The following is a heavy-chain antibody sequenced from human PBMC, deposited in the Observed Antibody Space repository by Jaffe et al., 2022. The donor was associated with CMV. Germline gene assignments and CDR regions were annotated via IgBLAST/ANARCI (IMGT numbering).Heavy chain of an antibody. V-gene: IGHV4-39*01. CDR1: GGSVSRNSYY. Sequence: QLQLQESGPGLVKPSETLSLTCTVSGGSVSRNSYYWGWVRQPPGKGLEWIAIIYYTGSTYYNPSLKSRATISVDTSKNQFSLNLTSVTAADTAVYYCANPGRGYTYGFDPWGQGTLVTVSS. CDR3: ANPGRGYTYGFDP. CDR2: IYYTGST. J-gene: IGHJ5*02. D-gene: IGHD5-18*01.